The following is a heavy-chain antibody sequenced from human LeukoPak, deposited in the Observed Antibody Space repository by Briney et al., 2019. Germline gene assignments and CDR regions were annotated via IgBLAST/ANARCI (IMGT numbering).Heavy chain of an antibody. D-gene: IGHD6-6*01. Sequence: GGSLRLSCAASGFTFSTYAMSWVRQAPGKGLEWVSSITDNGDNTYYADSVKGRFTISRDNSKNTLYLQVDSLRPEDTAIYYCATYSRSLFRHFDYWGQGTLVTVSS. V-gene: IGHV3-23*01. CDR3: ATYSRSLFRHFDY. CDR1: GFTFSTYA. CDR2: ITDNGDNT. J-gene: IGHJ4*02.